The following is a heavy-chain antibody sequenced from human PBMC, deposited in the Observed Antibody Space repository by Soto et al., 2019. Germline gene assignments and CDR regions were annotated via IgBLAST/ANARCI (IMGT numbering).Heavy chain of an antibody. J-gene: IGHJ6*02. Sequence: PSQPLSLSCAISGDSVSSNSAAWNWIRQSPSRGLEWLGRTYYSSKWDNDYAVSVKSRITINPDTSKNQFSLQLNSVTPGDKAVYYCARDFIRITIFGVVSEPYGMDVWGQGTTVTVSS. CDR1: GDSVSSNSAA. D-gene: IGHD3-3*01. CDR2: TYYSSKWDN. CDR3: ARDFIRITIFGVVSEPYGMDV. V-gene: IGHV6-1*01.